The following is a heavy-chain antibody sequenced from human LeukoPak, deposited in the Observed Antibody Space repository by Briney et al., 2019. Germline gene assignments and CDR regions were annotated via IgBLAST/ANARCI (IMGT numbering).Heavy chain of an antibody. CDR2: IYDSGRT. CDR1: GGSISSYY. D-gene: IGHD4-17*01. CDR3: ARRGDYGAFGY. V-gene: IGHV4-59*08. J-gene: IGHJ4*02. Sequence: PETLSLTCTVSGGSISSYYWSWIRQPPGKGLEWIGYIYDSGRTSYNPSLKSRVTISVDTSKNQFSLKLSSVTAADTAVYYCARRGDYGAFGYWGQGTLVTVSS.